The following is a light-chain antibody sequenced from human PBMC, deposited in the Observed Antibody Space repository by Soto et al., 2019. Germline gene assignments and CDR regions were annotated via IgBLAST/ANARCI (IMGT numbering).Light chain of an antibody. CDR3: MQAIYWPFT. V-gene: IGKV2-30*01. Sequence: DVVLTQSPLFLPVTLGQPASISCRSSQILVYSDGDTFLSWFQQRPCQSPRRLIYKVSNRDTGVPVRFSGSGSGTDFTLKISRVEAEDVGVYFCMQAIYWPFTFGPGTKVDI. J-gene: IGKJ3*01. CDR1: QILVYSDGDTF. CDR2: KVS.